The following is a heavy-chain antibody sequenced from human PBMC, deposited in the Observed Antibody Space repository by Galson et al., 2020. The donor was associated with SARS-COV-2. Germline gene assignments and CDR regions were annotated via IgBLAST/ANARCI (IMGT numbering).Heavy chain of an antibody. CDR3: ARDLAAAQIFDY. D-gene: IGHD6-13*01. Sequence: GEYLKISCAASGFTFSSYAMHWVRQAPGKGLEWVAVISYDGSNKYYADSVKGRFTISRDNSKNTLYLQMNSLRAEDTAVYYCARDLAAAQIFDYWGQGTLVTVSS. V-gene: IGHV3-30*04. CDR1: GFTFSSYA. J-gene: IGHJ4*02. CDR2: ISYDGSNK.